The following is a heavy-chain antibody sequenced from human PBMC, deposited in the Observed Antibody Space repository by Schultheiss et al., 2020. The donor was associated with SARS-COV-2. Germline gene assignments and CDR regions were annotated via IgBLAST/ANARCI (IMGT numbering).Heavy chain of an antibody. CDR3: AAGGSNWNYRFDP. V-gene: IGHV1-8*03. D-gene: IGHD1-7*01. CDR2: MNPNSGNT. Sequence: ASVKVSCKASGGTFTSYDINWVRQATGQGLEWMGWMNPNSGNTGYAQKFQGRVTITADESTSTAYMELSSLRSEDTAVYYCAAGGSNWNYRFDPWGQGTLVTVSS. J-gene: IGHJ5*02. CDR1: GGTFTSYD.